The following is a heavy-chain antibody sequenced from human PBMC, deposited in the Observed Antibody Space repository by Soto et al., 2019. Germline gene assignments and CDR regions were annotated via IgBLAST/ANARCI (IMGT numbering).Heavy chain of an antibody. Sequence: QITLNESGPTVVKPTETLTLTCTFSGFSLTTSGVGVGWVRQSPGKAPEWLAFIYWDDDKRYSTSLKSRLTITNDAATIQVVLTMANVDLAETAIYYCAHRVLRAVFGLVTTTAIYFDFWGQGTPVVVSS. V-gene: IGHV2-5*02. CDR3: AHRVLRAVFGLVTTTAIYFDF. CDR1: GFSLTTSGVG. D-gene: IGHD3-3*01. J-gene: IGHJ4*02. CDR2: IYWDDDK.